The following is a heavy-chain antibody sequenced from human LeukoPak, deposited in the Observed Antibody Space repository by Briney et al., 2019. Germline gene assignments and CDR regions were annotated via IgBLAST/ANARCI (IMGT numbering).Heavy chain of an antibody. Sequence: DPLSLPRSVSGHSVSSGSYYLSWTPQPPGKGLDWSAYMSPSGTTNYNPSLKSRLPTSVDTSKHQFPLRLSSVTAADTAVYYCARGKDDRDGSFDFWGQGTLVTVSS. CDR3: ARGKDDRDGSFDF. J-gene: IGHJ4*02. V-gene: IGHV4-61*01. D-gene: IGHD2-15*01. CDR1: GHSVSSGSYY. CDR2: MSPSGTT.